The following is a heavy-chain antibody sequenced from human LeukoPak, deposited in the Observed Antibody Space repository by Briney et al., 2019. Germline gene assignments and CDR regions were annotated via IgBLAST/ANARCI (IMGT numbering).Heavy chain of an antibody. D-gene: IGHD3-10*01. Sequence: SETLSLTCAVYGGSFSGYYWSWIRQPPGKGLEWIGEINHSGSTNYNPSLKSRVTISVDTSKNQFSLKLSSVTAADTAVYYCARRWITIVRGARGYFDFWGQGTLVTVSS. J-gene: IGHJ4*02. CDR2: INHSGST. CDR1: GGSFSGYY. V-gene: IGHV4-34*01. CDR3: ARRWITIVRGARGYFDF.